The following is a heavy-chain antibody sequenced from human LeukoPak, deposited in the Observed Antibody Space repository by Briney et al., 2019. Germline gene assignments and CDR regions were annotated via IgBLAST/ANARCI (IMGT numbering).Heavy chain of an antibody. V-gene: IGHV3-7*02. CDR1: GFTFSSHW. Sequence: GGSLRLSCAGSGFTFSSHWMNWVRQAPEKGLEWVASIKDDGSEKHFLDSVNGRFAISRDNAKNSLYLQMSSLRAEDTAVYYCARRGITISGVLVYHYSGLDVWGQGTTVTVSS. CDR3: ARRGITISGVLVYHYSGLDV. D-gene: IGHD3-3*01. CDR2: IKDDGSEK. J-gene: IGHJ6*02.